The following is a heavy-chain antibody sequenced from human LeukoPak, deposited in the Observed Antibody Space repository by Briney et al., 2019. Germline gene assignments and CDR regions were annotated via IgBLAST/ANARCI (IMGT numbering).Heavy chain of an antibody. Sequence: SETLSLTCTVSGGSISSYYWSWIRQAPGKGLEWSGYIYYSGSTNHNPSLKSRVTISVGTSKNPFSLTLNSVTAADTAVYYCAGDSEYNYGFDYWGQGTLVTVSS. CDR1: GGSISSYY. CDR2: IYYSGST. V-gene: IGHV4-59*01. D-gene: IGHD5-18*01. CDR3: AGDSEYNYGFDY. J-gene: IGHJ4*02.